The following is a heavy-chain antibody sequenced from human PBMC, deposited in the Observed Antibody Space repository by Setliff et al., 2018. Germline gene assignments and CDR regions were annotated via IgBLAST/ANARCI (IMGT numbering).Heavy chain of an antibody. V-gene: IGHV4-59*11. CDR3: ARDYYYDSSGPGHWFDP. CDR1: GGSISSHY. D-gene: IGHD3-22*01. J-gene: IGHJ5*02. CDR2: IYYSGST. Sequence: SETLSLTCTVSGGSISSHYWSWIRQPPGKGLEWIGSIYYSGSTNYNPSLKSRVTISVDTSKNQFSLKLSSVTAADTAVHYCARDYYYDSSGPGHWFDPWGQGTQVTVSS.